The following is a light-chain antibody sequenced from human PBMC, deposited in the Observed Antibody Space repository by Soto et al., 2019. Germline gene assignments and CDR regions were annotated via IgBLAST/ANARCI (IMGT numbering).Light chain of an antibody. CDR2: GAS. CDR1: QSITSNF. J-gene: IGKJ2*01. Sequence: EIVLTQSPGTLSLSPGERATLSCRASQSITSNFLAWYQQRPGQAPRLLVYGASSRATGIPDRFSGSGFERDFTLTINRLEPEDLAVYFCQQYGRSPLMYTFGQGTKLEIK. V-gene: IGKV3-20*01. CDR3: QQYGRSPLMYT.